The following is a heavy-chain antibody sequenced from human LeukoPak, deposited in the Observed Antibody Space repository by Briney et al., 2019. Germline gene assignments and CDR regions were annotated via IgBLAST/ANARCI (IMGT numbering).Heavy chain of an antibody. D-gene: IGHD3-22*01. V-gene: IGHV4-31*03. Sequence: SETLSLTCTVSGGSISSGGYYWSWIRQHPGKGLEWIGYIYYSGSTYYDPSLKSRVTISVDTSKNQFSLKLSSVTAADTAVYYCARSRVTYYYDSSGYCLDYWGQGTLVTVSS. CDR1: GGSISSGGYY. CDR2: IYYSGST. J-gene: IGHJ4*02. CDR3: ARSRVTYYYDSSGYCLDY.